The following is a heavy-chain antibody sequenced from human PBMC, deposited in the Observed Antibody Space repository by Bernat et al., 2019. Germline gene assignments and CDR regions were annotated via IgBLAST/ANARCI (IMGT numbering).Heavy chain of an antibody. J-gene: IGHJ6*03. CDR2: ISSSSSYI. V-gene: IGHV3-21*01. Sequence: EVQLPSPVVAPPKPGGSLRLSCPHSGFTFTSYSMNWVRQAPGKGLEWVSSISSSSSYIYYADSVKGRFTISRDNAKNSLYLQMNSLRAEDTAVYYCARDFDARGYYYYYYMDVWGKGTTVTVSS. CDR1: GFTFTSYS. D-gene: IGHD2-8*01. CDR3: ARDFDARGYYYYYYMDV.